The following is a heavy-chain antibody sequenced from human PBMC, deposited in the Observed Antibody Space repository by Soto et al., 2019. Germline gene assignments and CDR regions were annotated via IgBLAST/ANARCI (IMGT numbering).Heavy chain of an antibody. J-gene: IGHJ4*02. CDR1: GFTFSSYS. V-gene: IGHV3-21*01. D-gene: IGHD3-22*01. CDR3: ARDGEVAGDSSGYHSY. Sequence: GGSLRLSCAASGFTFSSYSMNWVRQAPGKGLEWVSSISSSSSYIYYADSVKGRFTISRDNAKNSLYLQMNSLRAEDTAVYYCARDGEVAGDSSGYHSYWGQGTLVTVSS. CDR2: ISSSSSYI.